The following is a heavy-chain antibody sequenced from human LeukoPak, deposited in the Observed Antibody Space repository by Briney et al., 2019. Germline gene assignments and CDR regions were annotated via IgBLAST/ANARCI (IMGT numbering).Heavy chain of an antibody. J-gene: IGHJ4*02. Sequence: GGSLRLSCAASGFTFSSYAMTWVRQAPGEGLEWVARIRNKANRYTTEYAASVKGRFTISRDDSENSLYLQMDSLKTEDTAVYYCARSPLGIAPFDYWGQGTLVTVSS. V-gene: IGHV3-72*01. CDR3: ARSPLGIAPFDY. CDR1: GFTFSSYA. CDR2: IRNKANRYTT. D-gene: IGHD7-27*01.